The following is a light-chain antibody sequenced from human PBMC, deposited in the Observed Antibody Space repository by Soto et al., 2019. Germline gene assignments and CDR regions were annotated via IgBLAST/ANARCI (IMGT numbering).Light chain of an antibody. CDR2: AAS. J-gene: IGKJ2*01. CDR1: QSISSN. V-gene: IGKV1-39*01. Sequence: DIQMTQSASSLSASVGDRVTITCRASQSISSNLNWHQQKPGKTPKVLIYAASSLQSGVPSRFSGSGSGTDFTLTISSLQPEDFATYYCQQSYSIPYTFGQVTKLELK. CDR3: QQSYSIPYT.